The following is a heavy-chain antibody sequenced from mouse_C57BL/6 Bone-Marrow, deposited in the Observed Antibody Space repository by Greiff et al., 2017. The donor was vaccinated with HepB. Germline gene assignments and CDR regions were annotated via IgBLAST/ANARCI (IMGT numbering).Heavy chain of an antibody. V-gene: IGHV1-50*01. CDR3: ARSLNWVLDY. Sequence: QVQLQQPGAELVKPGASVKLSCKASGYTFTSYWMQWVKQRPGQGLEWIGEIDPSDSYTNYNKKFKGKATLTVDTSSSTAYMQLSSLTSEDSAVYYCARSLNWVLDYWGWGTSLTVTA. J-gene: IGHJ2*03. D-gene: IGHD4-1*01. CDR2: IDPSDSYT. CDR1: GYTFTSYW.